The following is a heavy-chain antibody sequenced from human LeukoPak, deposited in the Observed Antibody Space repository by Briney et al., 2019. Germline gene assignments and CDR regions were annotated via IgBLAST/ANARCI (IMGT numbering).Heavy chain of an antibody. Sequence: PSQTLSLTCSVSGGSITSGAYYWSWIRQPAGKGLEWIGRIYISGSTDYNPSLKSRVTISIDTSNNQLSLHLTSVTAEDTAVYYCARDPHHTLVRGGDIWGQGIMVTVSS. CDR1: GGSITSGAYY. D-gene: IGHD3-10*01. CDR3: ARDPHHTLVRGGDI. V-gene: IGHV4-61*02. J-gene: IGHJ3*02. CDR2: IYISGST.